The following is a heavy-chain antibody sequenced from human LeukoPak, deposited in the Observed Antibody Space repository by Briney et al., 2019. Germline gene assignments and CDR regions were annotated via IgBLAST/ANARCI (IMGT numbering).Heavy chain of an antibody. CDR3: ATGLNCSSTSCYGTYYYYGMDV. CDR2: IIPILGIA. D-gene: IGHD2-2*01. J-gene: IGHJ6*02. CDR1: GGTFSSYA. V-gene: IGHV1-69*04. Sequence: VASVKVSCKASGGTFSSYAISWVRQAPGQGLEWMGRIIPILGIANYAQKFQGRVTITADKSTSTAYMELSSLRSEDTAVYYCATGLNCSSTSCYGTYYYYGMDVWGQGTTVTVSS.